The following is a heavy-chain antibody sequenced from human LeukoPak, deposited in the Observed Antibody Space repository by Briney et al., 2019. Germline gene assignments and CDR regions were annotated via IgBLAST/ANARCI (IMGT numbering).Heavy chain of an antibody. D-gene: IGHD1-14*01. Sequence: GGSLRLSCTASRLTFSTSGFNWVRQAPGKELEWVASIGPTGSDRYHADSIKGRFTISRDNANNLLYLQMNSLRAEDTAVYYCATETNGRHYDYWGQGTLLTVSS. CDR1: RLTFSTSG. CDR3: ATETNGRHYDY. V-gene: IGHV3-21*06. J-gene: IGHJ4*02. CDR2: IGPTGSDR.